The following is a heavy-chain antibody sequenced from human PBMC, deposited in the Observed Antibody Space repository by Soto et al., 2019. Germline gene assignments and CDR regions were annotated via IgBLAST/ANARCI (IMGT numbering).Heavy chain of an antibody. CDR1: GGSFSGYY. CDR2: INHSGST. J-gene: IGHJ6*03. V-gene: IGHV4-34*01. CDR3: ASRPSITMVRGRDYYMDV. D-gene: IGHD3-10*01. Sequence: PSETLSLTCAVYGGSFSGYYWSWIRQPPGKGLEWIGEINHSGSTNYNPSLKSRVTISVDTSKNQYSQKLSSVTAADTAVYYCASRPSITMVRGRDYYMDVWGKGTTVT.